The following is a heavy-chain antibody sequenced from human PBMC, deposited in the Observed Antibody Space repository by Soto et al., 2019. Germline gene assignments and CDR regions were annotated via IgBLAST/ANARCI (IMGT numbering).Heavy chain of an antibody. Sequence: PGESLKISCKASGYIFTRYWIGWVRQMPGKGLEWMGIIYPGDSYTRYSPSFQGQVTISVDKSISTVYLQWSSLKASDNGMYYCATLRRSTGAMDVWGQGNTVTVSS. CDR2: IYPGDSYT. CDR3: ATLRRSTGAMDV. CDR1: GYIFTRYW. V-gene: IGHV5-51*01. J-gene: IGHJ6*02. D-gene: IGHD1-26*01.